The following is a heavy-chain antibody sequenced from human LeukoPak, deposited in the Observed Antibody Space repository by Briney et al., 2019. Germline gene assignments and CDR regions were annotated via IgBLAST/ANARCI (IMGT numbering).Heavy chain of an antibody. CDR2: INHSGST. D-gene: IGHD4-23*01. V-gene: IGHV4-34*01. CDR3: ARQDYGGNGGLDV. J-gene: IGHJ6*04. CDR1: GGSFSGYY. Sequence: SETLSLTCAVYGGSFSGYYWSWIRQPPGKGLEWIGEINHSGSTNYNPSLKSRVTISVDTSKNQFSLKLSSVTAADTAVYYCARQDYGGNGGLDVWGKGTTVTVSS.